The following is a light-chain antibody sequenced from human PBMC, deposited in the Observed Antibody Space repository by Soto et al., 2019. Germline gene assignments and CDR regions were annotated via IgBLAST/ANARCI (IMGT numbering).Light chain of an antibody. J-gene: IGKJ1*01. Sequence: EIVMTQSPATLSVSPGERATLSCRASQSVSSNLAWYQQKPGQAPRLLIYGASTRATDITAKFSGSGSGTEFTLTISXLQSEDFAVYYCQQYNNWPTTFGQGTKVEIK. CDR2: GAS. CDR1: QSVSSN. CDR3: QQYNNWPTT. V-gene: IGKV3-15*01.